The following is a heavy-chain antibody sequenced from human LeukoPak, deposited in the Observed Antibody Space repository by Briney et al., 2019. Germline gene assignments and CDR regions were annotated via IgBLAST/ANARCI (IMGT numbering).Heavy chain of an antibody. CDR1: GGTFSSYA. Sequence: GASVKVSCKASGGTFSSYAISWVRQAPGQGLEWMGGIIPIFGTANYAQKFQGRVTITTDESTSTAYMELSSLRSEDTAVYYCARDWDGGYDLNTFDIWGQGTMVTVSS. CDR2: IIPIFGTA. D-gene: IGHD5-12*01. V-gene: IGHV1-69*05. J-gene: IGHJ3*02. CDR3: ARDWDGGYDLNTFDI.